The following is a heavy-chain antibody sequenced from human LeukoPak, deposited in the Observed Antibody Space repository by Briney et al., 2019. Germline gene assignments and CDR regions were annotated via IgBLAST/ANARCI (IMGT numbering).Heavy chain of an antibody. CDR3: ARTGGQIQLWSTGIDY. CDR2: ITPIFGTA. V-gene: IGHV1-69*05. Sequence: SVKVSCKASGGTFSSYAISWVRQAPGQGLEWMGGITPIFGTANYAQKFQGRVTITTDESTSTAYMELSSLRSEDTAVYYCARTGGQIQLWSTGIDYWGQGTLVTVSS. CDR1: GGTFSSYA. J-gene: IGHJ4*02. D-gene: IGHD5-18*01.